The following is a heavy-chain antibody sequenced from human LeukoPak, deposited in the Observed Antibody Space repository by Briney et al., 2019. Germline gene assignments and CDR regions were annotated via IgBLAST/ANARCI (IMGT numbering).Heavy chain of an antibody. J-gene: IGHJ2*01. V-gene: IGHV3-11*06. CDR2: IDSSSSYT. CDR3: ARDRGGSGWKYWYFDL. D-gene: IGHD6-19*01. Sequence: KSGGSLRLSCAASGFTFSDFYMSWIRQAPGKGLGWVSYIDSSSSYTNYADSVKGRFTISRDNAKNSLYLQMNTLRAEDTAVYYCARDRGGSGWKYWYFDLWGRGTLVTVSS. CDR1: GFTFSDFY.